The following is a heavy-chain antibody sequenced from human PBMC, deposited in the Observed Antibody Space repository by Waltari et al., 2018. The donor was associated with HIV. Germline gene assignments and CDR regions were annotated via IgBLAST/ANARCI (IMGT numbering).Heavy chain of an antibody. V-gene: IGHV3-21*01. CDR2: ISSSSSYI. CDR1: GFPLSSYS. CDR3: ARVDYYHSTKSRYFDS. Sequence: EVQLVESGGGLVKPGGSLRLSCAASGFPLSSYSINWVRQVPGKGLEWVSSISSSSSYIYYADSVKGRFTISRDNAKNSLYLQMNSLRAEDTAVYYCARVDYYHSTKSRYFDSWGQGTLVTVSS. J-gene: IGHJ4*02. D-gene: IGHD3-22*01.